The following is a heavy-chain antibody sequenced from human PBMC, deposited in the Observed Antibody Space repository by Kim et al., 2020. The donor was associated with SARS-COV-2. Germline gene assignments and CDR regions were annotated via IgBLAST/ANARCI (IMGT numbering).Heavy chain of an antibody. J-gene: IGHJ4*02. Sequence: ASVKVSCKASGYTFTSYGISWVRQAPGQGLEWMGWISTYNGNTNYAQKLQGRVTMTTDTSTSTAYMELRSLRSDDTAVYYCARGDDIVVVVAATQFDYWGPGTLVTVSS. V-gene: IGHV1-18*01. CDR1: GYTFTSYG. CDR2: ISTYNGNT. CDR3: ARGDDIVVVVAATQFDY. D-gene: IGHD2-15*01.